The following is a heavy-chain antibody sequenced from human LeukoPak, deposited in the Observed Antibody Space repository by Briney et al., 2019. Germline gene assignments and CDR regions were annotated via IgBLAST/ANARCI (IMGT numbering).Heavy chain of an antibody. Sequence: SETLSLTCTVSGGSISSYYWSWIRQPPGKGLEWIGYIYTSGSTNYNPSLKSRVTISVDTSKNQFSLKLSSVTAADTAAYYCARHDIVVVPAAPGPGPYYYYYYYYMDVWGKGTTVTVSS. CDR1: GGSISSYY. D-gene: IGHD2-2*01. V-gene: IGHV4-4*09. CDR3: ARHDIVVVPAAPGPGPYYYYYYYYMDV. CDR2: IYTSGST. J-gene: IGHJ6*03.